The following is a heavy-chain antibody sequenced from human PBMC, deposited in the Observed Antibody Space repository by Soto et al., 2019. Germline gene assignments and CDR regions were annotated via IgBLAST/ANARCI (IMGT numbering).Heavy chain of an antibody. CDR3: AKGVRSYYYYGMDV. J-gene: IGHJ6*02. V-gene: IGHV3-23*01. CDR1: GFTFSRYA. D-gene: IGHD3-22*01. CDR2: MRGSGGST. Sequence: EVQLLESGGDLVQPGGSLRLSCAASGFTFSRYAMTWVRQAPGKGLEWVSGMRGSGGSTYYADSVKGRFTISRDNSKNTMYLQMNSLRAEDTAVYYCAKGVRSYYYYGMDVWGQGTTVTVSS.